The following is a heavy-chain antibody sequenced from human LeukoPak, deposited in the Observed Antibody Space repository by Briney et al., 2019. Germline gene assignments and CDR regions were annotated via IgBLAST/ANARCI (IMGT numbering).Heavy chain of an antibody. Sequence: GESLTLSCAASGFTFSNYAMSWVRQAPGKGLEWVSAIGGSGGGTYYAGSVKGRFTISRDNSKNTLYLQMTGLRAEDTAIYYCAKTPETYYYDFSGYYYYFDYWGQGTLVTVSS. CDR2: IGGSGGGT. CDR3: AKTPETYYYDFSGYYYYFDY. J-gene: IGHJ4*02. CDR1: GFTFSNYA. D-gene: IGHD3-22*01. V-gene: IGHV3-23*01.